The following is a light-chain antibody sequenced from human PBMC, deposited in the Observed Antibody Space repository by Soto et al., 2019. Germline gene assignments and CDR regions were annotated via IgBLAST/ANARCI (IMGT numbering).Light chain of an antibody. Sequence: QSLLTQPPSVSGAPGQRVTISCTGSSYNIGAGFDVHWYQQLPGTAPKLLIYGNSNRPSGVPDRFSGSRSGTSASLAITGLQAEDEADYYCQSYDSSLTGSKVFGSGTKVTVL. CDR3: QSYDSSLTGSKV. CDR1: SYNIGAGFD. V-gene: IGLV1-40*01. CDR2: GNS. J-gene: IGLJ1*01.